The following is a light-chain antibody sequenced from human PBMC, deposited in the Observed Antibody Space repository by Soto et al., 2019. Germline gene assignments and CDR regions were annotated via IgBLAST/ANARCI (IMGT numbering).Light chain of an antibody. V-gene: IGKV1-39*01. Sequence: DIQMTQSPSSLSASVGDRVTITCRASQTINNHLNWYQQKAGTSPKLLVFAVSHLDTGVPSRFSGSGSGTEFTLTINTLQPEDFATYCCQQSFKTPITFGQGTRLDIK. J-gene: IGKJ5*01. CDR2: AVS. CDR1: QTINNH. CDR3: QQSFKTPIT.